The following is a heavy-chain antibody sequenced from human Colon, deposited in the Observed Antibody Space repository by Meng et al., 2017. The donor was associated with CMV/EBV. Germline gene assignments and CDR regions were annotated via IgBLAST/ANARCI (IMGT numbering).Heavy chain of an antibody. Sequence: GESLKISCTASGFPLSDYHIKWIRQAPGKGLEWVSYITGGGTTMYYAAPVKGRFTISRDNAKNSLFLQMNSLRAEDTAVYFCARGGFGDYSYYFDHWGQGILVTVSS. CDR2: ITGGGTTM. J-gene: IGHJ4*02. V-gene: IGHV3-11*04. D-gene: IGHD4-17*01. CDR3: ARGGFGDYSYYFDH. CDR1: GFPLSDYH.